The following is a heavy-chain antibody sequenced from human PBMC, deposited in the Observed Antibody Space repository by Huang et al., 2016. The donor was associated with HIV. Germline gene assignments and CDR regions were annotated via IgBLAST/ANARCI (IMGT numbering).Heavy chain of an antibody. CDR1: GYTFTTYS. CDR3: ARYRLTGTFLDS. CDR2: INTKTGKP. Sequence: QVQLVQSGSELRKPGASVKVSCKASGYTFTTYSLIWVRQAPGQGLEWRGCINTKTGKPTDAQGFTGRFFFSWDTTVNTAYLQISSLKTDDTAKYFCARYRLTGTFLDSWGQGTQVTVSS. D-gene: IGHD3-9*01. J-gene: IGHJ4*02. V-gene: IGHV7-4-1*02.